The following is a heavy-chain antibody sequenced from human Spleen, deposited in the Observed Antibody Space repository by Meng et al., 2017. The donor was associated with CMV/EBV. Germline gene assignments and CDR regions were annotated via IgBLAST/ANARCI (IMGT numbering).Heavy chain of an antibody. CDR2: MYPGDSDT. V-gene: IGHV5-51*01. CDR3: ARRNTGNDYTYYWGGFEDY. J-gene: IGHJ4*02. Sequence: GESLKISCKGSGYIFSTYWIGWVRQMPGKGLEWMGIMYPGDSDTRYSPSFQGQVTISADKSISTAYLQWRGLKASDTARYYCARRNTGNDYTYYWGGFEDYWGQGTLVTVSS. D-gene: IGHD4-11*01. CDR1: GYIFSTYW.